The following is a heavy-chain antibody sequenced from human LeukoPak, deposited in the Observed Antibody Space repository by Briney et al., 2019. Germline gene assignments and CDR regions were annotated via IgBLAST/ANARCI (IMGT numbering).Heavy chain of an antibody. Sequence: GESLKISCKVSGYRFSDYWIAWVRQRPGKGLEWMGIIYPGGSETRYDPSFEGQVTISADRSTSTAYLQWSSLRASDTAMYYCARANRDGHNQNFDHWGQGTLVSVSS. D-gene: IGHD5-24*01. CDR2: IYPGGSET. J-gene: IGHJ4*02. V-gene: IGHV5-51*01. CDR1: GYRFSDYW. CDR3: ARANRDGHNQNFDH.